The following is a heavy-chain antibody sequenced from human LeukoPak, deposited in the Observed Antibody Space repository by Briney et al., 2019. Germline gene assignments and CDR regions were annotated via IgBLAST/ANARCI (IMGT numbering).Heavy chain of an antibody. D-gene: IGHD1-26*01. V-gene: IGHV4-39*01. J-gene: IGHJ4*02. Sequence: SETLSLTCTVSGGSISSSSYSWGGIRQPPGKRLERIGSIYYSGSTYYNPSLKSRVNISVDTYKNQFSLKLSSVTAADTAVYYCASTETIVGATYYWGQGTLVTVSS. CDR2: IYYSGST. CDR1: GGSISSSSYS. CDR3: ASTETIVGATYY.